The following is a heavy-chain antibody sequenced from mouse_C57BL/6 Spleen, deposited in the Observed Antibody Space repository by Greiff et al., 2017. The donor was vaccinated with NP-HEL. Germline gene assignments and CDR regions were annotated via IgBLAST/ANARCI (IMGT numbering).Heavy chain of an antibody. V-gene: IGHV1-26*01. Sequence: EVQLQQSGPELVKPGASVKISCKASGYTFTDYYMNWVKQSHGKSLEWIGDINPNNGGTSYNQKFKGKATLTVDKSSSTAYMELRSLTSEDSAVYYCARSTYYGSSYEGYWGQGTTLTVSS. CDR1: GYTFTDYY. CDR2: INPNNGGT. J-gene: IGHJ2*01. D-gene: IGHD1-1*01. CDR3: ARSTYYGSSYEGY.